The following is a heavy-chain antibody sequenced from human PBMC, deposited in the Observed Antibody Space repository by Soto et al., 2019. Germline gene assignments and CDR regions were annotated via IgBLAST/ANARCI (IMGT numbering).Heavy chain of an antibody. CDR2: ISSSGRYI. Sequence: EVQLVESGGGLVKPGGSLRLSCAASGFTFNTYTMNWVRQAPWKGLEWVSSISSSGRYIYYADSLKGRFTISRDNANNSLYLQMTSLRAEDTAVYYCATDNGGFDPLGQGTLGTVSS. CDR1: GFTFNTYT. CDR3: ATDNGGFDP. D-gene: IGHD7-27*01. V-gene: IGHV3-21*02. J-gene: IGHJ5*02.